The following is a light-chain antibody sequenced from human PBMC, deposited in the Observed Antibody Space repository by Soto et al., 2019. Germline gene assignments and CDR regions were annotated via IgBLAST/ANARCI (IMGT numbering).Light chain of an antibody. V-gene: IGLV1-40*01. Sequence: QPVLTQPPSVSGAPGQRVTISCTGSSSNSGAGYDVHWYQQLPGTAPKLLIYVNSNRPSGVPDRFSGSKSGTSASLAITGLQAEDEADYYCQSYDSSLSGSVFGGGTKLTVL. CDR1: SSNSGAGYD. CDR2: VNS. CDR3: QSYDSSLSGSV. J-gene: IGLJ3*02.